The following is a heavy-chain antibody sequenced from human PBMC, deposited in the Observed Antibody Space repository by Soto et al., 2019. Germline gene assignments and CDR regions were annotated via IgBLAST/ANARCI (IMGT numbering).Heavy chain of an antibody. CDR1: GGSISSGDYY. V-gene: IGHV4-30-4*01. CDR2: IYYSGRT. Sequence: QVQLQESGPGLVKPSQTLSLTCTVSGGSISSGDYYWSWIRQPPGKGLEWIGYIYYSGRTYYIPSLKSRVTISVDTSKNQFSLKLSSVTAADTAVYYCARVGFNYYYYYGMDVWGQGTTVTVSS. J-gene: IGHJ6*02. CDR3: ARVGFNYYYYYGMDV.